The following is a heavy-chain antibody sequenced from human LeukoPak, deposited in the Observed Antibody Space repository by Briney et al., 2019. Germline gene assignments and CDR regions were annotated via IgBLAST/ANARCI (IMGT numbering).Heavy chain of an antibody. V-gene: IGHV3-33*01. J-gene: IGHJ4*02. CDR2: IWYDGSNK. Sequence: GRSLRLSCEASGFTFSSYGMHWVRQAPGKGLEWVAVIWYDGSNKYYADSVKGRFTISRDNSKNTLYLQMNSLRAEDTAVYYCARDFGERYFDYWGQGTLVTVSS. D-gene: IGHD3-10*01. CDR1: GFTFSSYG. CDR3: ARDFGERYFDY.